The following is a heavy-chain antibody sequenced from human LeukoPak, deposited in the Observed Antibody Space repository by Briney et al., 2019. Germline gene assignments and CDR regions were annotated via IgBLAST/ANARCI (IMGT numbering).Heavy chain of an antibody. CDR2: ISGSGGST. CDR3: AKRISEVQTLGTFDY. Sequence: GGSLRLSCAASGFTFSSYAMSWVRQAPGKGLEWVSAISGSGGSTYYADSVKGRFTISRDNSKSTLYLQMNSLRAEDTAVYYCAKRISEVQTLGTFDYWGQGTLVTVSS. J-gene: IGHJ4*02. CDR1: GFTFSSYA. D-gene: IGHD1-1*01. V-gene: IGHV3-23*01.